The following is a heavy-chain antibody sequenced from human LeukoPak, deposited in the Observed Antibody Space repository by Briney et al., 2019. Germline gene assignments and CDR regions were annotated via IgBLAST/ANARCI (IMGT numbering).Heavy chain of an antibody. V-gene: IGHV3-43*02. J-gene: IGHJ4*02. Sequence: GGDIILSCAASGFTFDDYVLHWVRQAPGKGLEWVSLIRGDGVFAYYADSVKGRFTVSRDNSRNSLYLHMNSMRTEDTALYYCAKAYSSSSSYYFDYWGQGTLVTVSS. CDR3: AKAYSSSSSYYFDY. D-gene: IGHD6-6*01. CDR2: IRGDGVFA. CDR1: GFTFDDYV.